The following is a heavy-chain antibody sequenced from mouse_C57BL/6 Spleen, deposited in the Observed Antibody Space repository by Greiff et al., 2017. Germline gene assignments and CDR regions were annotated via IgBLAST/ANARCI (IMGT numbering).Heavy chain of an antibody. CDR3: ARGASTVVATRGAMDY. J-gene: IGHJ4*01. CDR1: GYSITSGYD. Sequence: EVKLQESGPGMVKPSQSLSLTCTVTGYSITSGYDWHWIRHFPGNKLEWMGYISYSGSTNYNPSLKSRISITHDTSKNHFFLKLNSVTTEDTATYYCARGASTVVATRGAMDYWGQGTSVTVSS. D-gene: IGHD1-1*01. V-gene: IGHV3-1*01. CDR2: ISYSGST.